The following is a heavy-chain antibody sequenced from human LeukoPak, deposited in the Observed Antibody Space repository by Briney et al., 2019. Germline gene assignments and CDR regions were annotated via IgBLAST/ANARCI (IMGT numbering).Heavy chain of an antibody. J-gene: IGHJ6*03. D-gene: IGHD1-26*01. CDR3: ARAYSGSYGLGYYYMDV. CDR1: GFTFTKYA. V-gene: IGHV3-21*01. CDR2: ISSSSSYI. Sequence: PGGSLRLSCAASGFTFTKYAMSWVRQAPGRGLEWVSSISSSSSYIYYADSVRGRFTISRDNAKKSLYLQMNSLRAEDTAVYYCARAYSGSYGLGYYYMDVWGKGTTVTVSS.